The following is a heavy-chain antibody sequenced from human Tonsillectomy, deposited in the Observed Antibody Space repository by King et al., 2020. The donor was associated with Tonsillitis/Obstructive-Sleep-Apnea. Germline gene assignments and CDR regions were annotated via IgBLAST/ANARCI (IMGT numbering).Heavy chain of an antibody. J-gene: IGHJ5*02. CDR3: AKEDELEITHYSDP. V-gene: IGHV3-23*04. CDR1: GITFSRYA. Sequence: QLVQSGGGLVQPGGSLRLSCAASGITFSRYAMSWVRQAPGKGLEWVSSISGNGDRTFFADSVKGRFTISRDDSKNTLYLQMNSLRVEDTAFYYCAKEDELEITHYSDPWGQGSLVTVSS. CDR2: ISGNGDRT. D-gene: IGHD3-10*01.